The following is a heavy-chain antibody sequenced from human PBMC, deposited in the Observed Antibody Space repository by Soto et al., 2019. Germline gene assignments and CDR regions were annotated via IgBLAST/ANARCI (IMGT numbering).Heavy chain of an antibody. Sequence: EVQLVESGGGLVQPGGSLRLSCAASGFTFSSYSMNWVRQVPGKGLEWVSYISSGSTTIYYSDSVKGRFTISRDNAKNSLFLQMNSLRAEDTAVYYCARVALASGGPGSWGQGTLVTVSS. CDR1: GFTFSSYS. J-gene: IGHJ5*02. CDR3: ARVALASGGPGS. CDR2: ISSGSTTI. D-gene: IGHD3-3*02. V-gene: IGHV3-48*01.